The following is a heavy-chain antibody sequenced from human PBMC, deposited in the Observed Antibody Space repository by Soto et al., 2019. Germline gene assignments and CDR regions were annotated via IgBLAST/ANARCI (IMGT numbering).Heavy chain of an antibody. CDR3: TRARYGDHFDS. CDR2: IDYSGST. CDR1: GDSMTGAN. J-gene: IGHJ4*02. V-gene: IGHV4-59*01. D-gene: IGHD4-17*01. Sequence: PSETLSLTCSVSGDSMTGANWGWFRQSPEKGLEWIGYIDYSGSTNYNPSLRSRITITIDTSSNQFSLSLASVTAADAAVYYCTRARYGDHFDSWGQGTLVTVSS.